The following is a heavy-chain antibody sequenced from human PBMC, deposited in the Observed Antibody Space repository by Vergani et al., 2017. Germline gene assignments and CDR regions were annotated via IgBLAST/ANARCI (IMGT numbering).Heavy chain of an antibody. CDR3: ARAHCSSTSCYDWFDP. CDR1: GYTFTSYD. J-gene: IGHJ5*02. CDR2: MNPNSGNT. Sequence: QVQLVQSGAEVKKPGASVKVSCKASGYTFTSYDINWVRQATGQGLEWMGWMNPNSGNTGYAQKFQGRVTMTRNTSISPAYMELSSLRSEDTAVYYCARAHCSSTSCYDWFDPWGQGTLVTVSS. V-gene: IGHV1-8*01. D-gene: IGHD2-2*01.